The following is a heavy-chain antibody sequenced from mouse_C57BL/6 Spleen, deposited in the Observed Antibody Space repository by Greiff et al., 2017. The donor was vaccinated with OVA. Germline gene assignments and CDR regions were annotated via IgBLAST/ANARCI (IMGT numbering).Heavy chain of an antibody. Sequence: VMLVESGAELVRPGTSVKMSCKASGYTFTNYWIGWAKQRPGHGLEWIGDIYPGGGYTNYNEKFKGKATLTADKSSSTAYMQFSSLTSEDSAIYYCAREYYGSSYPYYFDYWGQGTTLTVSS. V-gene: IGHV1-63*01. CDR2: IYPGGGYT. D-gene: IGHD1-1*01. CDR3: AREYYGSSYPYYFDY. CDR1: GYTFTNYW. J-gene: IGHJ2*01.